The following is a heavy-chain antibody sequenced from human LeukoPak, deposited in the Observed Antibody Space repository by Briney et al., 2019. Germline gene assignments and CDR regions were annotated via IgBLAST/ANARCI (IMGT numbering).Heavy chain of an antibody. D-gene: IGHD1-26*01. V-gene: IGHV4-34*01. CDR1: GGSFSGYY. CDR2: IYHSGST. CDR3: ARDRLRIVGPAGRFDP. Sequence: SETLSLTCAVYGGSFSGYYWSWIRQPPGKGLKWIGAIYHSGSTNYNPSLKSRLTISVDTSKNQFSLKMTSVTAADTAVYYCARDRLRIVGPAGRFDPWGQGTLVTVSS. J-gene: IGHJ5*02.